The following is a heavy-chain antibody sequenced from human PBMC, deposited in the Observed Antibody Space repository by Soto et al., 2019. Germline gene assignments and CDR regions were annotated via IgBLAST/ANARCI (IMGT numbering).Heavy chain of an antibody. CDR2: VYSSGTT. D-gene: IGHD7-27*01. CDR1: GRSVSSGSYY. CDR3: ARGPSGDKVDY. V-gene: IGHV4-61*01. J-gene: IGHJ4*02. Sequence: PSEMLSLTCTVCGRSVSSGSYYWSCIRQPPGKGLEWIVYVYSSGTTNNNPSLQSRITISVGTSKTQFSLKLNSVSAADTAAYYCARGPSGDKVDYWGQGILVTVSS.